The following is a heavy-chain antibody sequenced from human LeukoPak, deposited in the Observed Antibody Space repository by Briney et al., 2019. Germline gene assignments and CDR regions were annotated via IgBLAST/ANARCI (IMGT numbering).Heavy chain of an antibody. J-gene: IGHJ6*02. CDR1: GYTFSGTGWY. CDR2: IHPNNGDT. V-gene: IGHV1-2*02. CDR3: ARDHGDYYYGMDV. Sequence: GDSVKVSCKASGYTFSGTGWYLYWLRQAPGQGLECMGWIHPNNGDTAYAQKFEGRVAMTRDTSISTAYMELRRLRPDDTAVYYCARDHGDYYYGMDVWGQGTTVTVSS. D-gene: IGHD4-17*01.